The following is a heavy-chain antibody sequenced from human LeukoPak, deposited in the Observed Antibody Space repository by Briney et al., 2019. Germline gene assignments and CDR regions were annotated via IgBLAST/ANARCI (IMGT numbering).Heavy chain of an antibody. D-gene: IGHD2-15*01. J-gene: IGHJ6*02. CDR2: ISSSSSYI. V-gene: IGHV3-21*04. CDR1: GFTFSSYT. CDR3: SRVMGFCSGSDYGINV. Sequence: GGSLRLSCAASGFTFSSYTMNWVRQAPGKGLEWVSAISSSSSYIYYADSVKGRFTISRDNSKNSLYLQMNSLRAEDTAVYYCSRVMGFCSGSDYGINVWNQGTTVTVYS.